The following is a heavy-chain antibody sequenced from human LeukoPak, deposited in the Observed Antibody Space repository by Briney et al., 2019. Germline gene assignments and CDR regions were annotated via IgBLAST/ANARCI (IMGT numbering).Heavy chain of an antibody. V-gene: IGHV3-21*01. CDR2: ISSSSSYT. CDR3: ARDLNGYSSSWYFDY. J-gene: IGHJ4*02. CDR1: GFTFSSYS. Sequence: PGGSLRLSCAASGFTFSSYSMNWVRQAPGKGLEWVSSISSSSSYTYYADSVKGRFTISRDNAKNSLYLQMNSLRAEDTAVYYCARDLNGYSSSWYFDYWGQGTLVTVSS. D-gene: IGHD6-13*01.